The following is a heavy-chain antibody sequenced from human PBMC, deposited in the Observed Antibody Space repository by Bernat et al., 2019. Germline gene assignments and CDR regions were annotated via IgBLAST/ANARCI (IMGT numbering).Heavy chain of an antibody. J-gene: IGHJ4*02. V-gene: IGHV3-30-3*01. CDR1: GFTFSSYA. CDR3: AGDRGYWGARPRGFDY. CDR2: ISYDGSNK. D-gene: IGHD6-6*01. Sequence: QVQLVESGGGVVQPGRSLRLSCAASGFTFSSYALHWVRQAPGKGLEWVAVISYDGSNKSCADSVEGRFTITRDNSENTLYLQMNSLRAEDAAVYYCAGDRGYWGARPRGFDYWGRGTLVTVSS.